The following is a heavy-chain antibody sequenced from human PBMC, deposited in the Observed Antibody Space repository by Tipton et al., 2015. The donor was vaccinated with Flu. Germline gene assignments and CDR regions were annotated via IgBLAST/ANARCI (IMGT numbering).Heavy chain of an antibody. CDR2: IYTSGRT. Sequence: TLSLTCTISGGSISSYYWSWIRQPAGKGLEWIGRIYTSGRTNYNPSLKSRVTMSVDTSKNQFSLKLSSVTAADTAVYYCARGDSSGCFDYWGQGTLVTVSS. V-gene: IGHV4-4*07. D-gene: IGHD6-19*01. CDR3: ARGDSSGCFDY. CDR1: GGSISSYY. J-gene: IGHJ4*02.